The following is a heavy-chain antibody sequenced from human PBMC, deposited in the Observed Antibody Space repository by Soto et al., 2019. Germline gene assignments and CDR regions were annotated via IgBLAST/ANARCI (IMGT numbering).Heavy chain of an antibody. CDR1: GGSISSYY. Sequence: SETLSLTCTVSGGSISSYYWSWIRQPPGKGLEWIGYIYYSGSTNYNPSLKSRVTISVDTSKNQFSLKLSSVTAADTAVYYCARARYGSGSYYNGDNWFDPWGQGTLVTVSS. V-gene: IGHV4-59*01. CDR3: ARARYGSGSYYNGDNWFDP. J-gene: IGHJ5*02. D-gene: IGHD3-10*01. CDR2: IYYSGST.